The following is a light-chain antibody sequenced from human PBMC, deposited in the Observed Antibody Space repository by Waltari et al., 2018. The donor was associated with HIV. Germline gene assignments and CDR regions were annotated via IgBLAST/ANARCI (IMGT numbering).Light chain of an antibody. Sequence: QSALTQPASVSGSPGQSITISCTGTSSDVGTYNYVSWYQQHPGEAPKLIIYDVSNRPSGVSNRFTGSKSGNTASRTISGLQAEDEADYYCSSYTIRTTLEFGGGTKLTVL. CDR1: SSDVGTYNY. V-gene: IGLV2-14*03. CDR3: SSYTIRTTLE. CDR2: DVS. J-gene: IGLJ2*01.